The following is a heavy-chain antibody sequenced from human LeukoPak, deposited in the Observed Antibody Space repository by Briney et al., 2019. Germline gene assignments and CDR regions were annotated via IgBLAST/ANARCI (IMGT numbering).Heavy chain of an antibody. J-gene: IGHJ4*02. CDR2: INPNSGGT. CDR1: GYTFTGYY. Sequence: ASVKVSCKASGYTFTGYYMHWVRQAPGQGLEWMGWINPNSGGTNYAQKFQGRVTMTTDTSTSTAYMELSRLRSDDTAVYYCARDFWNYRRRSFDYWGQGTLVTVSS. CDR3: ARDFWNYRRRSFDY. D-gene: IGHD1-7*01. V-gene: IGHV1-2*02.